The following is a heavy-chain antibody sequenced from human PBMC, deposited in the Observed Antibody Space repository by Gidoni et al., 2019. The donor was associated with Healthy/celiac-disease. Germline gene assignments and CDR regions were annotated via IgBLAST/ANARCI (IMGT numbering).Heavy chain of an antibody. CDR2: IKQDGSEK. V-gene: IGHV3-7*01. J-gene: IGHJ6*03. Sequence: EVQLVESGGGLVQPGGSLRLSCAASGFTFSSYWMSWVRQAPGKGLEWVANIKQDGSEKYYVDSVKGRFTISRDNAKNSLYLQMNSLRAEDTAVYYCARETRPPAPYSSSSGSGYMDVWGKGTTVTVSS. CDR1: GFTFSSYW. CDR3: ARETRPPAPYSSSSGSGYMDV. D-gene: IGHD6-6*01.